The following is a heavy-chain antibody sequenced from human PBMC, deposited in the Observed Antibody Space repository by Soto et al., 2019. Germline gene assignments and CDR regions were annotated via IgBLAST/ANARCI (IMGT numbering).Heavy chain of an antibody. Sequence: GGSLRLSCAASGFTFSSYAMSWVRQAPGKGLEWVSAISGSGGSTYYADSVKGRFTISRDNSKNTLYLQMNSLRAEDTAVYYCAKEEGRITIFGVVIRKFHYMDVWGKGTKVTVSS. D-gene: IGHD3-3*01. CDR3: AKEEGRITIFGVVIRKFHYMDV. J-gene: IGHJ6*03. CDR1: GFTFSSYA. V-gene: IGHV3-23*01. CDR2: ISGSGGST.